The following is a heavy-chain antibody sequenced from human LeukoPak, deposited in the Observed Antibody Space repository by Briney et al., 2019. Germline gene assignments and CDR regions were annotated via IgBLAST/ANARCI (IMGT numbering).Heavy chain of an antibody. CDR3: ASASKGDIIFDF. J-gene: IGHJ4*02. Sequence: GESLKISCQGSGYSFSTYWIGWVRQMPGKGLEWMGVIYPDDYDIRYGPSFQGLVTISGDKSKKTAYLQWTSLKASDTAVYYCASASKGDIIFDFWGQGTLVTVSS. CDR1: GYSFSTYW. D-gene: IGHD2-21*02. V-gene: IGHV5-51*01. CDR2: IYPDDYDI.